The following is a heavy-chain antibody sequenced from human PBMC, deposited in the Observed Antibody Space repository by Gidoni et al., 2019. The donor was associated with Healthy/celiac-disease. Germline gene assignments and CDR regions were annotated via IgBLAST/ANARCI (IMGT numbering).Heavy chain of an antibody. CDR2: IETGDSVT. D-gene: IGHD3-10*01. CDR3: ARPPMVRVEYYFDD. CDR1: GDSFTSYG. V-gene: IGHV5-51*01. J-gene: IGHJ4*02. Sequence: EVQLVQSGAEVKKPLASQKISCKSYGDSFTSYGIGGVRQMPGKGLEWMGIIETGDSVTRDRPSVQGQGTISADKSISTAYLQWSSLKSADTAMYYGARPPMVRVEYYFDDGGQGTLVTVAS.